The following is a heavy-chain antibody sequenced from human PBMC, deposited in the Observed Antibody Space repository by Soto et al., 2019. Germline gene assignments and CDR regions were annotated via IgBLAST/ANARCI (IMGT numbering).Heavy chain of an antibody. J-gene: IGHJ4*02. D-gene: IGHD4-4*01. CDR3: AKLLRPGLQFFDF. V-gene: IGHV3-23*01. CDR1: GFTFSDYA. CDR2: ISSSGDHT. Sequence: EVQLLESGGGLVQPGGSLRLSCAASGFTFSDYAMSWVRQAPGKGLDWVSAISSSGDHTFYADSVKGRFTISRDNSKNTLYLQVNSLRVEDTAVYYCAKLLRPGLQFFDFWGQGTRVTVSS.